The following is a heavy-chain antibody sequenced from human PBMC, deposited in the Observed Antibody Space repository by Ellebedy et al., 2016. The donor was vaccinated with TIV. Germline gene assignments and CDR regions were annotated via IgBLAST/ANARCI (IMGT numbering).Heavy chain of an antibody. J-gene: IGHJ5*02. CDR2: FSQSGT. CDR3: ARHSTVTTIGT. V-gene: IGHV4-39*01. D-gene: IGHD4-17*01. Sequence: MPSETLSLTCTVSGDSISSSIYHWGWIRQPPGKGLEWIGSFSQSGTYYNPSLKSRVTISVDTSKNQFSLKLNSVTAADTAIFYCARHSTVTTIGTWGQGALVTVSS. CDR1: GDSISSSIYH.